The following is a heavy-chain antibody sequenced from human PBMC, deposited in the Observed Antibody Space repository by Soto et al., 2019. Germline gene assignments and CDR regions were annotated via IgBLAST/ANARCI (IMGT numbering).Heavy chain of an antibody. J-gene: IGHJ6*02. D-gene: IGHD2-8*01. CDR1: GFTFSRSD. CDR3: SRHEEGRRMVFYGMDV. Sequence: GGSLRLSCSASGFTFSRSDLHWVRQDPGKGLEWVGRVRSKIHTYATSFADSVRGRFTISRNDSDNTVSREMSGLKSEDTALYYCSRHEEGRRMVFYGMDVWGQGSTVTVSS. CDR2: VRSKIHTYAT. V-gene: IGHV3-73*01.